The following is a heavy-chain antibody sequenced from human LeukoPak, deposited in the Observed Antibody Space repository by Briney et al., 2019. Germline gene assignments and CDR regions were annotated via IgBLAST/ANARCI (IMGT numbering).Heavy chain of an antibody. CDR3: ASSGSDCSGGSCYSDKAFDI. CDR2: INAGNGNT. CDR1: GYTFTSYA. D-gene: IGHD2-15*01. Sequence: ASVKVSCKASGYTFTSYAMHWVRQAPGQRLEWMGWINAGNGNTKYSQKFQGRVTITRDTSASTAYMELSSLRSEDTAVYYFASSGSDCSGGSCYSDKAFDIWAKGQWSPSLQ. J-gene: IGHJ3*02. V-gene: IGHV1-3*01.